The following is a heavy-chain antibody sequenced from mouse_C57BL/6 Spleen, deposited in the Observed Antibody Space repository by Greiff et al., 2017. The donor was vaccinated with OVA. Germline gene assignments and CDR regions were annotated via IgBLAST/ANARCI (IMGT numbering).Heavy chain of an antibody. V-gene: IGHV6-3*01. D-gene: IGHD1-1*01. Sequence: EVKVEESGGGLVQPGGSMKLSCVASGFTFSNYWMNWVRQSPEKGLEWVAQIRLKSDKYATHYAESVKVRFTISSDDSKSSVYLQMNNLSSEDTGIYYCSTITTVVATGNFDYWGQGTTLTVSS. CDR2: IRLKSDKYAT. J-gene: IGHJ2*01. CDR3: STITTVVATGNFDY. CDR1: GFTFSNYW.